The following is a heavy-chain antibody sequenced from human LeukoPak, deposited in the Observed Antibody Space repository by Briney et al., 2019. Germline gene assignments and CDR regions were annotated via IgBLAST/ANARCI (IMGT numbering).Heavy chain of an antibody. V-gene: IGHV3-23*01. CDR3: ATASSGWYGAFDY. CDR1: GFTVSSNH. CDR2: IGGSSGKV. D-gene: IGHD6-19*01. Sequence: PGGSLRLSCAASGFTVSSNHMSWVRQAPGKGLEWVSGIGGSSGKVFYADSVKGRFTISRDNSKNTLYLQMNSLRAEDTAIYYCATASSGWYGAFDYWGQGTLVTVSS. J-gene: IGHJ4*02.